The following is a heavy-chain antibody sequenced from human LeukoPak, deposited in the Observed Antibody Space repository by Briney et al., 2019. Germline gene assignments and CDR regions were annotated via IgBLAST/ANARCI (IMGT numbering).Heavy chain of an antibody. J-gene: IGHJ4*02. CDR1: GFTFSSYW. CDR3: ARVSDYYDSSGHFDY. Sequence: GGSLRLSCAASGFTFSSYWMSWVRQAPGKGLEWVANIKQDGSEKYYVDSVKGRFTISRDNAKNSLYLQMNSLRAEDTAVYYCARVSDYYDSSGHFDYWSQGTLVTVSS. V-gene: IGHV3-7*01. CDR2: IKQDGSEK. D-gene: IGHD3-22*01.